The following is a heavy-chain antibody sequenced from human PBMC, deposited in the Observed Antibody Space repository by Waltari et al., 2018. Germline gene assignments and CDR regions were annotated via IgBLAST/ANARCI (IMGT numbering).Heavy chain of an antibody. CDR2: IIPIFGTA. CDR3: ARKIARGQLWYDIGYWFDP. D-gene: IGHD5-18*01. J-gene: IGHJ5*02. Sequence: QVQLVQSGAEVKKPGSSVKVSCKASGGTFSSYAISWVRQAPGQGLEWMGGIIPIFGTANYAQKFQGRVTITADESTSTAYMELSSLRSEDTAVYYCARKIARGQLWYDIGYWFDPWGQGTLVTVSS. V-gene: IGHV1-69*01. CDR1: GGTFSSYA.